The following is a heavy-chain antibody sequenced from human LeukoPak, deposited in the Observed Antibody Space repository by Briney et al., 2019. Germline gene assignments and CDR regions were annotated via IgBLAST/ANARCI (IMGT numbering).Heavy chain of an antibody. CDR1: GGSICSSSYY. V-gene: IGHV4-39*01. J-gene: IGHJ3*02. D-gene: IGHD3-22*01. CDR3: ALSYYYDSSGYSDAFDI. CDR2: IYYSGST. Sequence: PSETLSLTYTVSGGSICSSSYYWGWIRQPPGKGLEWIGSIYYSGSTYYNPSLKSRVTISVDTSKNQFSLKLSSVTAADTAVYYCALSYYYDSSGYSDAFDIWGQGTMVTVSS.